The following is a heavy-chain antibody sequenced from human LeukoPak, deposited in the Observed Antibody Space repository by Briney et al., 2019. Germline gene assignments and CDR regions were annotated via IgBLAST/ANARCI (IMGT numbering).Heavy chain of an antibody. CDR2: IYTSGST. D-gene: IGHD3-22*01. CDR3: AGAGKIGYYYDSSGFDY. V-gene: IGHV4-61*02. CDR1: GGSISSGSYY. J-gene: IGHJ4*02. Sequence: PSETLSLTCTVSGGSISSGSYYWSWIRQPAGKGLEWIGRIYTSGSTNYNPSLKSRVTISVDTSKNQFSLKLSSVTAADTAVYYCAGAGKIGYYYDSSGFDYWGQGTLVTVSS.